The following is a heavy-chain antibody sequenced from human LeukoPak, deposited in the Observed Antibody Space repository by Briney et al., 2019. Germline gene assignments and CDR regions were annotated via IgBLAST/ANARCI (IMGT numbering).Heavy chain of an antibody. D-gene: IGHD2-15*01. CDR1: GGTFSSYA. J-gene: IGHJ4*02. CDR3: ARDCSGGSCYGA. CDR2: IIPIFGTA. V-gene: IGHV1-69*06. Sequence: SVKLSCNASGGTFSSYAISWVRQAPGQGLEWMGGIIPIFGTANYAQKFQGRVTITADKSTSTAYMELSSLRSEDTAVYYCARDCSGGSCYGAWGQGTLVTVSS.